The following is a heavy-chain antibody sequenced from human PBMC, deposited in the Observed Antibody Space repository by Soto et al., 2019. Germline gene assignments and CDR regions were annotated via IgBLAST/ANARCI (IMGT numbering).Heavy chain of an antibody. D-gene: IGHD2-2*02. V-gene: IGHV4-31*03. Sequence: NPSETLSLTCTVSGGSISSGGYYWSWIRQHPGKGLEWIGYIYYSGSTYYNPSVKRRVTISVDTSKNQFSLKLSSVPAADTAVYYCARDPRHCSSTSCHNPVWGQGTTVTVSS. J-gene: IGHJ6*02. CDR2: IYYSGST. CDR3: ARDPRHCSSTSCHNPV. CDR1: GGSISSGGYY.